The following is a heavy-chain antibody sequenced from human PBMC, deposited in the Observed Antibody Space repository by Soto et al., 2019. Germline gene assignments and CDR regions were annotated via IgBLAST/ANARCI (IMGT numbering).Heavy chain of an antibody. CDR2: IWYDGSNK. V-gene: IGHV3-33*01. CDR1: GFTFSSYG. J-gene: IGHJ4*02. Sequence: QVQLVESGGGVVQPGRSLRLSCAASGFTFSSYGMHWVRQAPGKGLEWVAVIWYDGSNKYYADSVKGRFTISRDNSKNTLYLQMNSLRAEDTAVYYCARDPGCSGGSCNLFDYWGQGTLVTVSS. CDR3: ARDPGCSGGSCNLFDY. D-gene: IGHD2-15*01.